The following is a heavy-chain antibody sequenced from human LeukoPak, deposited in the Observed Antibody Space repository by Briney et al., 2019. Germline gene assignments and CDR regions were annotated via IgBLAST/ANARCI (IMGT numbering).Heavy chain of an antibody. V-gene: IGHV3-30*18. CDR3: AKDLVAAADYYYYYGMDV. D-gene: IGHD6-13*01. CDR2: ISYDGSNK. Sequence: GGSLRLSCAASGFTFSSYGMHWVRQAPGKGLEWVAVISYDGSNKYYADSVKGRFTISRDNSKNTLYLQMNSLRAEDTAVYYCAKDLVAAADYYYYYGMDVWGQGTTVTVSS. CDR1: GFTFSSYG. J-gene: IGHJ6*02.